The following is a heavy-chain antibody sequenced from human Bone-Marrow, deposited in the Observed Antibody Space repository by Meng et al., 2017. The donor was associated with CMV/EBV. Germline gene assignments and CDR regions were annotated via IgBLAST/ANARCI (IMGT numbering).Heavy chain of an antibody. V-gene: IGHV3-53*01. D-gene: IGHD2-2*03. CDR2: IYSGGST. J-gene: IGHJ4*02. CDR1: GFTVSSNY. Sequence: GESLKISCAASGFTVSSNYMSWVRQAPGKGLEWVSVIYSGGSTYYADSVKGRFTISRDNAKNSLYLQMNSLRAEDTDGYYCATDDGSYWGQGTLVTVSS. CDR3: ATDDGSY.